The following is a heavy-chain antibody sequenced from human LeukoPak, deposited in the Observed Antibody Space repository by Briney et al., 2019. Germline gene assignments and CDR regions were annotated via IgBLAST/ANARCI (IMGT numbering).Heavy chain of an antibody. D-gene: IGHD3-22*01. CDR2: ISYDGSNK. Sequence: PGGSLRLSCAASGFTFSSYAMHWVRQAPGKGLEWVAVISYDGSNKYYADSVKGRFTVSRDNSKNTLYLQMNSLRAEDTAVYYCAREWLLATDRHNWFDPWGQGTLVTVSS. CDR1: GFTFSSYA. CDR3: AREWLLATDRHNWFDP. J-gene: IGHJ5*02. V-gene: IGHV3-30*04.